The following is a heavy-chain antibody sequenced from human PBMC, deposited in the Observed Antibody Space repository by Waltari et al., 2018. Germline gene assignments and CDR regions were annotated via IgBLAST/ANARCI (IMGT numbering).Heavy chain of an antibody. CDR3: ARLXTPHPSHPDFHX. Sequence: EXQLXXSGAXVXKPGXSLKISCKAXGYSFTNYWIGWVRQVPGRGLEWVGXFYHGXSETTXSPSFQGHVTXTADRSITTAFLQWNSLXASDTAIYXCARLXTPHPSHPDFHXWGQGTLVTVSS. V-gene: IGHV5-51*01. J-gene: IGHJ4*02. CDR2: FYHGXSET. CDR1: GYSFTNYW.